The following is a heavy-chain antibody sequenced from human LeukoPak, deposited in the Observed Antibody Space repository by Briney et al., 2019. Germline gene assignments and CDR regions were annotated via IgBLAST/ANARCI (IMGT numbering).Heavy chain of an antibody. J-gene: IGHJ3*02. Sequence: GGSLRLSCAASGFTFTSYGMHWVRQAPGKGLEWVAVIWYDGSNKYYADSVKGRFTISRDNSKNTLYLQMNSLRAEDTAVYYCAMTYYYDSVGAFDIWGQGTMATVSS. CDR1: GFTFTSYG. CDR3: AMTYYYDSVGAFDI. D-gene: IGHD3-22*01. V-gene: IGHV3-33*08. CDR2: IWYDGSNK.